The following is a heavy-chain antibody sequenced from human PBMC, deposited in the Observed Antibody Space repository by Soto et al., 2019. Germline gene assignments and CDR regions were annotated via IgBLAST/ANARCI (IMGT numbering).Heavy chain of an antibody. V-gene: IGHV3-48*03. J-gene: IGHJ4*02. Sequence: GGALRLSCAASGFTFSTYEFNWIRQAPGRGLEWISYTSVSGTIIKYAASVKGRFTIYRDNAETSLPLHMSNLRVDDTALYFCVRDPMRASAAACLEYWGQGTQVNVCS. CDR1: GFTFSTYE. CDR2: TSVSGTII. CDR3: VRDPMRASAAACLEY.